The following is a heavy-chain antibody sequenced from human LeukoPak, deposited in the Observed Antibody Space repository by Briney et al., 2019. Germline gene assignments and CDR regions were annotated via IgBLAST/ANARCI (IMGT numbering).Heavy chain of an antibody. D-gene: IGHD5-24*01. V-gene: IGHV4-34*01. J-gene: IGHJ4*02. CDR1: LESFSGYY. Sequence: PSESLSLTRAVYLESFSGYYRSWIRPPPGKGLVCSGELHLHGSTNYNPSLKSRVTISVDTSKNQISLKLSSVTAADTAVYYCARGLWKKWLESGWDYCGQGTLVTVSS. CDR2: LHLHGST. CDR3: ARGLWKKWLESGWDY.